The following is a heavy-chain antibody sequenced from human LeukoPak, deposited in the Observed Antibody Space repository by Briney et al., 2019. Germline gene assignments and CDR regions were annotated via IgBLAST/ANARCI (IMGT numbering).Heavy chain of an antibody. J-gene: IGHJ4*02. D-gene: IGHD4-23*01. Sequence: GGSLRLSCEVSGFTVSNNYLNWVRQAPGKGLEWVSVTHSDGTTYYADSVKGRFTISRDNSKNTLYLQMNSLRAEDTAVYYCAKEDITVAFDYWGQGTLVTVSS. CDR3: AKEDITVAFDY. CDR2: THSDGTT. CDR1: GFTVSNNY. V-gene: IGHV3-66*01.